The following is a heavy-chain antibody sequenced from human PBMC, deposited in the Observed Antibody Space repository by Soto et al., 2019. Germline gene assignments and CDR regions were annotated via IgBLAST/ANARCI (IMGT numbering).Heavy chain of an antibody. D-gene: IGHD4-4*01. J-gene: IGHJ4*02. CDR1: GGPIGSSSYY. V-gene: IGHV4-39*01. CDR2: IYYSGST. CDR3: ARQIRKGTTMRGVDY. Sequence: SETLSLTCAVSGGPIGSSSYYWGWIRQPPGKGLEWIGNIYYSGSTSYNPSLKSRVTISVDTSKNQFSLELSSVTATDTAVYYCARQIRKGTTMRGVDYWGQGTLVTVSS.